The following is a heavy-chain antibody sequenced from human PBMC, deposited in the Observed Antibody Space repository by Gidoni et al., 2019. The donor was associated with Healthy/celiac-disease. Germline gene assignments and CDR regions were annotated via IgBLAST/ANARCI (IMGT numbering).Heavy chain of an antibody. CDR3: TTGPDGDPEADY. Sequence: EVQLVESGGGLVKPGGSLRLSCAASGFTFSNAWMNWVRQAPGKGLEWVVRIKSKTDGGTTDYAAPVKGRFTISRDDSKNTLYLQMNSLKTEDTAVYYCTTGPDGDPEADYWGQGTLVTVSS. V-gene: IGHV3-15*07. D-gene: IGHD4-17*01. CDR2: IKSKTDGGTT. J-gene: IGHJ4*02. CDR1: GFTFSNAW.